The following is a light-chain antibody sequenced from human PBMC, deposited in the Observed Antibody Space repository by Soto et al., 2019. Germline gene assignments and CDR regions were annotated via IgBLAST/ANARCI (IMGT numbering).Light chain of an antibody. CDR2: KES. J-gene: IGKJ1*01. V-gene: IGKV1-5*03. CDR3: QQYNSYWT. CDR1: QSISGW. Sequence: DIQMTQFPSTLSASVGDRVTITCRASQSISGWLAWYQQKPGKAPKLLIYKESSLESGVPSRFSGSGSGTEFTLTISSLQPDDFATYYCQQYNSYWTFGQGTKVEMK.